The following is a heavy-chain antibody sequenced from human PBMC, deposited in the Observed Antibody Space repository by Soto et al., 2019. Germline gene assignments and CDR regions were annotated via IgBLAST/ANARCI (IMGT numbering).Heavy chain of an antibody. Sequence: EVQLLESGGGLVQPGWSLRLSCAASGFTFSSYAMSWVRQSPGKGLEWVSAISGSGGSTYYADAVKGRFTISRDNSKNTLYLQMNSLRAEDTVVYYCAKESSLPYSSSWYRNWFDPWGQGTLVTVSS. CDR2: ISGSGGST. J-gene: IGHJ5*02. CDR1: GFTFSSYA. CDR3: AKESSLPYSSSWYRNWFDP. D-gene: IGHD6-13*01. V-gene: IGHV3-23*01.